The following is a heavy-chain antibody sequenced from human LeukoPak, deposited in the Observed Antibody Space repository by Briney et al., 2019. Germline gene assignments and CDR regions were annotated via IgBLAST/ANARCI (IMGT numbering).Heavy chain of an antibody. Sequence: PSETLSLTCAVYGGSFSGYFWSWIRQPPGKGLEWIGEINHSGSTNHNPSLKSRVTISVDTSKNQFSLKLSSVTAADTAVYYCARRFSSGWSPNNWFDPWGQGTLVTVSS. CDR3: ARRFSSGWSPNNWFDP. J-gene: IGHJ5*02. CDR1: GGSFSGYF. CDR2: INHSGST. D-gene: IGHD6-19*01. V-gene: IGHV4-34*01.